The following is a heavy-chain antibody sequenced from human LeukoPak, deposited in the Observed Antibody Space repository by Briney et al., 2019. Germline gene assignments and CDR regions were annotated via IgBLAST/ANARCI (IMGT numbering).Heavy chain of an antibody. CDR1: RGTFTRYA. Sequence: GSSVTVSFKSTRGTFTRYAISWVRQAPGQGGEGMGGINLIFGTANYAQKFQGRVTITADESTSTAYMELSSLRSEETAVYYCASSLTSGSPHWCFGLWGRGTLVTVSS. CDR3: ASSLTSGSPHWCFGL. J-gene: IGHJ2*01. D-gene: IGHD1-26*01. V-gene: IGHV1-69*01. CDR2: INLIFGTA.